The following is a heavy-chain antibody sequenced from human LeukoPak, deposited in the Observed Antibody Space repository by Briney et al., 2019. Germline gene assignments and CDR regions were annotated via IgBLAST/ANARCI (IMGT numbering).Heavy chain of an antibody. CDR3: AKRGGQWLVSGPFDY. D-gene: IGHD6-19*01. J-gene: IGHJ4*02. Sequence: QSGGSLRLSCAASGFTFSSYAMSWVRQAPGKGLEWVSAISGSGGSTYYADSVKGRFTISRDNSKNTLYLQMNSLRAEDTAVYYCAKRGGQWLVSGPFDYWGQGTLVTVSS. CDR2: ISGSGGST. V-gene: IGHV3-23*01. CDR1: GFTFSSYA.